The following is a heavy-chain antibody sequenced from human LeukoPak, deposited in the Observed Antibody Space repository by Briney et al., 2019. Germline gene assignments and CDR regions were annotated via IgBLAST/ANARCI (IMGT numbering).Heavy chain of an antibody. CDR3: AREATVITFYYCYTKEV. CDR1: GFTFSSYG. CDR2: IWYDGSNK. J-gene: IGHJ6*03. Sequence: GRSLTLSCAASGFTFSSYGMHWVSQAPDKGLEWVAVIWYDGSNKYYADSVKGRSTISRDNSKNTLYLQMNSLRAEDTSVYVCAREATVITFYYCYTKEVRGKGTTVTVS. V-gene: IGHV3-33*01. D-gene: IGHD4-23*01.